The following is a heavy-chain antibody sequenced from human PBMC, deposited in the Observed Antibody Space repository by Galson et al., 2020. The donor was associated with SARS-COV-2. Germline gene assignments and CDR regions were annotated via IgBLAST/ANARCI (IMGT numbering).Heavy chain of an antibody. J-gene: IGHJ4*02. V-gene: IGHV3-30*03. CDR3: ARGYSSGWYYFDY. CDR2: ISYDGSNT. Sequence: GESLKISCAASEFTFSYYGMHWVRQAPGKGLEWVAVISYDGSNTYYADSVKGRFTISRDNSKNTLYLQMNSLRAEDTAVYYCARGYSSGWYYFDYWGQGTLVTVSS. D-gene: IGHD6-19*01. CDR1: EFTFSYYG.